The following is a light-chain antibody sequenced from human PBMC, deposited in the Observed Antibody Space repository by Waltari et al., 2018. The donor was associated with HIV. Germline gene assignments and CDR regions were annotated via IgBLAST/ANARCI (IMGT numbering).Light chain of an antibody. CDR3: AAWDDSLNGWV. CDR1: SSTIGSNT. V-gene: IGLV1-44*01. J-gene: IGLJ3*02. Sequence: QSVLTQPPSASGTPGQRVTISCSGRSSTIGSNTVNWYHQLPGTAPKLLIYTNNQRPSGVPDRFSGSKSGTSASLAISGLQSEDEADYYCAAWDDSLNGWVFGGGTKLTVL. CDR2: TNN.